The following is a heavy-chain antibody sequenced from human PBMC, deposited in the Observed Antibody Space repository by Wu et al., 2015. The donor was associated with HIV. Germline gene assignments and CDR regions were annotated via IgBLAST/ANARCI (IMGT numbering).Heavy chain of an antibody. J-gene: IGHJ4*02. V-gene: IGHV1-2*02. CDR3: ARAESTYYGSGSYFDY. CDR2: INPNSGGT. D-gene: IGHD3-10*01. CDR1: GYDFTRYY. Sequence: QVLLVQSGAEVKKPGASAKVSCQASGYDFTRYYLHWVRQAPGQGLEWMGWINPNSGGTNYAQKFQGRVTMTRDTSISTAYMELSRLRSDDTAVYYCARAESTYYGSGSYFDYWGQGTLVTVSS.